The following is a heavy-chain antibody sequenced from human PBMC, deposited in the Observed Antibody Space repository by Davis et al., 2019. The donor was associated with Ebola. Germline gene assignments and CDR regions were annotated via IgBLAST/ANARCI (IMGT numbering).Heavy chain of an antibody. V-gene: IGHV4-34*01. Sequence: SETLSLTCAVYGGSFSGYYWSWIRQPPGKGLEWIGEINHSGSTNYNPSLKSRVTISVDTSKNQFSLKLSSVTAADTAVYYCARARGYCSGGSCSEPPRYYYYYYGMDVWGQGTTVTVSS. D-gene: IGHD2-15*01. J-gene: IGHJ6*02. CDR3: ARARGYCSGGSCSEPPRYYYYYYGMDV. CDR2: INHSGST. CDR1: GGSFSGYY.